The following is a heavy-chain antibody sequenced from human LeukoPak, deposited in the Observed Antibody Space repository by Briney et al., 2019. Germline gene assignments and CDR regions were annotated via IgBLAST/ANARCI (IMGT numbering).Heavy chain of an antibody. J-gene: IGHJ4*02. CDR3: VRDSWGWDY. Sequence: GGSLRLSCAASGFTFSSYSMNWVRRAPGKGLEWVAYINHDENSKYYADSVKGRFTISRDNSKNTMYMQMNSLRLEDTAVYYCVRDSWGWDYWGQGTLVTVSS. CDR2: INHDENSK. CDR1: GFTFSSYS. V-gene: IGHV3-30*02. D-gene: IGHD3-16*01.